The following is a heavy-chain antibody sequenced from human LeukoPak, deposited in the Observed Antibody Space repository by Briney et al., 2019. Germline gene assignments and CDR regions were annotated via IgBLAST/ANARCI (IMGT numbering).Heavy chain of an antibody. V-gene: IGHV3-23*01. CDR2: ISGSGGST. CDR3: ANSIVGEDAFDI. CDR1: GFTFSSYA. J-gene: IGHJ3*02. Sequence: GGSLRLPCAASGFTFSSYAMSWVRQAPGKGLEWVSAISGSGGSTYYADSVKGRFTISRDNSKNTLYLQMNSLRAEDTAVYYCANSIVGEDAFDIWGQGTMVTVSS. D-gene: IGHD2-15*01.